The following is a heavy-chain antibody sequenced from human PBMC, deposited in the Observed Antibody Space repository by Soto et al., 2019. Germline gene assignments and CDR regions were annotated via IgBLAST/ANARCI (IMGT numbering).Heavy chain of an antibody. J-gene: IGHJ4*02. CDR1: GDSVSSNSAA. CDR2: TYYRSKWYN. V-gene: IGHV6-1*01. Sequence: KQSQTLSLTCAISGDSVSSNSAAWNWLRQSPSSGLEWLGRTYYRSKWYNDYAVSVKSRITINPDTSKNQFSLQLNSVTPEDTAMYYCAREYSDYDQTTFDYWGQGTLVTVSS. D-gene: IGHD5-12*01. CDR3: AREYSDYDQTTFDY.